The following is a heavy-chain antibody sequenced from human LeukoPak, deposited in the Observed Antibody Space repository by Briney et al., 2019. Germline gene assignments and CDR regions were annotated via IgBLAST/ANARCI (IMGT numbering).Heavy chain of an antibody. CDR2: IYYSGST. CDR1: GGSISSYY. Sequence: KPSETLSLTCTASGGSISSYYWSWIRQPPGKGLEWIGYIYYSGSTNYNPSLKSRVTISVDTSKNQFSLKLSSVTAADTAVYYCARGGDYDILTGYYNRAKYYYYGMDVWGQGTTVTVSS. V-gene: IGHV4-59*01. D-gene: IGHD3-9*01. CDR3: ARGGDYDILTGYYNRAKYYYYGMDV. J-gene: IGHJ6*02.